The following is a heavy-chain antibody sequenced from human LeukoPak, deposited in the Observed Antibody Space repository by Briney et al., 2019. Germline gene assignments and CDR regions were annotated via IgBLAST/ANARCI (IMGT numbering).Heavy chain of an antibody. V-gene: IGHV5-51*01. CDR1: GYSFTSYW. J-gene: IGHJ6*03. CDR3: ARRKRVTIFGVVNRSYYCMDV. CDR2: IYPGDSDT. Sequence: GESLKISCKGSGYSFTSYWIGWVRQVPGKGLEWMGIIYPGDSDTRYSPSFQGQVTISADKSISTAYLQWSSLKASDTAMYYCARRKRVTIFGVVNRSYYCMDVWGKGTTVTVSS. D-gene: IGHD3-3*01.